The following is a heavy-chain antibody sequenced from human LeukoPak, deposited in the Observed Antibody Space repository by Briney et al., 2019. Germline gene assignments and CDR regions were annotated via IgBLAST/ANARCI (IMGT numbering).Heavy chain of an antibody. CDR1: GGSISSGGYS. CDR2: IYHSGST. Sequence: PSQTLSLTCAVSGGSISSGGYSWSWIRQPPGKGLEWIGYIYHSGSTYYSPSLKSRVTISVDRSKNQFSLKLSSVTAADTAVYYCASWVLPYCSSTSCYGNYFDYWGQGTLVTVSS. CDR3: ASWVLPYCSSTSCYGNYFDY. V-gene: IGHV4-30-2*01. D-gene: IGHD2-2*01. J-gene: IGHJ4*02.